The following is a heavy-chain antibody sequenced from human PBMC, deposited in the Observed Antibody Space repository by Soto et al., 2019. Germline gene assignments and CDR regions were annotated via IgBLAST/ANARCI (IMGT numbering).Heavy chain of an antibody. CDR2: ISYDGSLQ. CDR1: GFAFSSYG. Sequence: QAQLVESGGGVVKPGRSLRLSCAASGFAFSSYGMHWVRQAPGTGLEWVAVISYDGSLQHYADSVKGRFTISRDNSKNMVLLQMRSLRAEDTAVYYCVSDRGYGHASVPYSWGQGTLVSVSS. CDR3: VSDRGYGHASVPYS. D-gene: IGHD5-18*01. J-gene: IGHJ4*02. V-gene: IGHV3-30*03.